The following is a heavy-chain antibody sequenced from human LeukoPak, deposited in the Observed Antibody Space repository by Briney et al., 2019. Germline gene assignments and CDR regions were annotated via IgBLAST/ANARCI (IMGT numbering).Heavy chain of an antibody. J-gene: IGHJ5*02. Sequence: PSETLSLTCTVSGGSISSSSYYWGWIRQPPGKGLEWIGSIYYSGSTYYNPSLKSRVTISVDTSKNQFSLKLSSVTAADTAVYYCASRSSSSGWFDPWGQGTLVIVS. CDR2: IYYSGST. CDR3: ASRSSSSGWFDP. V-gene: IGHV4-39*07. D-gene: IGHD6-6*01. CDR1: GGSISSSSYY.